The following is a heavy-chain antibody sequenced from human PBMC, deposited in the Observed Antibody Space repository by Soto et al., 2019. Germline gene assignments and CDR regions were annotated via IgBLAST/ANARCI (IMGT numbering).Heavy chain of an antibody. D-gene: IGHD6-19*01. J-gene: IGHJ1*01. V-gene: IGHV1-3*01. CDR2: INAGNGNT. Sequence: GASVKVSCKASGYTFTSYAMHWVRQAPGQRLEWMGWINAGNGNTKYSQKLQGRVTMTTDTSTSTAYMELRSLRSDDTAVYYCARDGGMGLAMAGLLEYFQHWGQGTLVTVSS. CDR1: GYTFTSYA. CDR3: ARDGGMGLAMAGLLEYFQH.